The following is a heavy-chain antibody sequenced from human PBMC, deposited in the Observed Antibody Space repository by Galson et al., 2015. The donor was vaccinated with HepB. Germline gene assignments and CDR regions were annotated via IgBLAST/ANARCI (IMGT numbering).Heavy chain of an antibody. D-gene: IGHD3-10*01. CDR2: INPSGGST. Sequence: SVKVSCKASGYKFTSYYMHWVRQAPGQGLEWMGIINPSGGSTDYAQKSRGRLTMTRDTSTSTVFMELSSLRSEDTAVYHCARGVLLWDGPDYWGQGTLVPSPQ. V-gene: IGHV1-46*01. CDR1: GYKFTSYY. CDR3: ARGVLLWDGPDY. J-gene: IGHJ4*02.